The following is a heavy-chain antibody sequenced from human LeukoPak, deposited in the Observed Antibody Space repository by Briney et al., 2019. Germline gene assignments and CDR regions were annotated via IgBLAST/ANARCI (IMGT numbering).Heavy chain of an antibody. CDR2: ISSSGSTI. CDR3: ARGPLLWFGELLYYFDY. Sequence: PGGSLRLSCAASGFTVTSNYMSWIRQAPGKGLEWVSYISSSGSTIYYADSVKGRFTISRDNAKNSLYLQMNSLRAEDTAVYYCARGPLLWFGELLYYFDYWGQGTLVTVSS. J-gene: IGHJ4*02. D-gene: IGHD3-10*01. V-gene: IGHV3-11*01. CDR1: GFTVTSNY.